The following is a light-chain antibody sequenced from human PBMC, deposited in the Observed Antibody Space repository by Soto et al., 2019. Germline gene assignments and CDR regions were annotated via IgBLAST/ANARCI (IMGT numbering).Light chain of an antibody. CDR1: QSVTTN. J-gene: IGKJ5*01. V-gene: IGKV3-11*01. CDR3: QQRSDWFT. CDR2: DAS. Sequence: EIVMTQSPSTLSLSPGERASVSRRASQSVTTNMAWYQQKPGQAPRLLIYDASNRATGIPVRFSGSGSGTDFTLTISSLEPEDFALYYCQQRSDWFTFGQGTRLEI.